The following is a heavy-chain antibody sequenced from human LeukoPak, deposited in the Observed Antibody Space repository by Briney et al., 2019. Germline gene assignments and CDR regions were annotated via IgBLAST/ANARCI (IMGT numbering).Heavy chain of an antibody. Sequence: GGSLSLCCAVSGFTLTTYGMHWVRQAPGKGLDRVAYITYDGGNQYYVDSVRGRFTISRDTSTNTVYLQMNSLRPEDMALYYCAKDEGIRCLYGDCPFDYWGQGTLVAVSS. CDR3: AKDEGIRCLYGDCPFDY. CDR1: GFTLTTYG. CDR2: ITYDGGNQ. J-gene: IGHJ4*01. D-gene: IGHD2-21*01. V-gene: IGHV3-30*02.